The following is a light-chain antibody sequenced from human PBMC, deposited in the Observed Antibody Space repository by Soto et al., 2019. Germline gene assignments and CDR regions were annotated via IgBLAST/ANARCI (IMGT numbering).Light chain of an antibody. V-gene: IGKV3-11*01. Sequence: EIVLTQSPATLSLSPGERATLSCRASQNVNNYLFWFQQKPGQAPRLLMYDASNRAAGIPARFSGSGSGTDFTLTISSLEPEDFTVYYCQQHSDWPLTFGGGTKVDIK. CDR2: DAS. CDR1: QNVNNY. CDR3: QQHSDWPLT. J-gene: IGKJ4*01.